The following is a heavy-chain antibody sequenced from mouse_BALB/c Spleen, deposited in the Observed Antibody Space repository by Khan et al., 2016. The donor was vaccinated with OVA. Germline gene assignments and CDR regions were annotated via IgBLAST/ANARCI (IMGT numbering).Heavy chain of an antibody. D-gene: IGHD2-10*02. CDR3: ARVYGGDFDY. Sequence: EVELVESGPGLVKPSQSLSLTCTVTGFSITSDYAWNWIRQFPGNKLEWLGYISYSGNTKYNPSLKSRISVTRDTSKNQFFLQLNSVTTEDTVTYYCARVYGGDFDYWGQGTTLTVSS. CDR1: GFSITSDYA. J-gene: IGHJ2*01. CDR2: ISYSGNT. V-gene: IGHV3-2*02.